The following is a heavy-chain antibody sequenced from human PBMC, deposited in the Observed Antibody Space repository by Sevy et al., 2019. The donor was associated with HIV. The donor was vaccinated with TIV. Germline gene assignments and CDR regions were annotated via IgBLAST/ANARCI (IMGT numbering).Heavy chain of an antibody. CDR2: ISSSRSTL. CDR3: AREIVVRDYFDY. J-gene: IGHJ4*02. D-gene: IGHD3-22*01. Sequence: GGSLRLSCAASGFTFSSDSMNWVRQAPGKGLEWVSYISSSRSTLYYADSVKGRFTISRDNAKNSLYLQMNSLRAEDTAVYYCAREIVVRDYFDYWGQGTLVTVSS. CDR1: GFTFSSDS. V-gene: IGHV3-48*01.